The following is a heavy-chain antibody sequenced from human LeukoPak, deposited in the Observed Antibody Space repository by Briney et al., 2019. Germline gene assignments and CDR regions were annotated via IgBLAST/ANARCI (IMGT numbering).Heavy chain of an antibody. V-gene: IGHV4-4*07. CDR3: ARATGGGGATTSDYFDY. D-gene: IGHD1-26*01. CDR2: IYTSGST. Sequence: SETLSLTCTVSGGSISSYYWSWIRQPAGKGLEWIGRIYTSGSTNYNPSLKSRVTMSVDTSKNQFSLKLSSVTAADTGVYYCARATGGGGATTSDYFDYWGQGTLVTVSS. J-gene: IGHJ4*02. CDR1: GGSISSYY.